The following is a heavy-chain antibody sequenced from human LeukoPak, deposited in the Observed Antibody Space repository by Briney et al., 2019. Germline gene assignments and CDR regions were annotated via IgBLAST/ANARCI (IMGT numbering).Heavy chain of an antibody. V-gene: IGHV3-7*01. D-gene: IGHD2/OR15-2a*01. CDR3: VRAFADS. J-gene: IGHJ5*01. CDR1: GFPFITYW. CDR2: IGRDGSDK. Sequence: TGGSLRLSCAASGFPFITYWRSWVRRVPGGGLEWVANIGRDGSDKYYLDSVKGRFIIFRDNAKNSLYLQMTSLRVEDTAVYYCVRAFADSWGQGTLVTVSS.